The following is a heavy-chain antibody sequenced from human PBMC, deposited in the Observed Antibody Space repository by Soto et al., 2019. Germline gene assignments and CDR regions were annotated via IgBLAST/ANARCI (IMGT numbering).Heavy chain of an antibody. CDR3: ASGIAARLGGAFDY. CDR2: INHSGST. D-gene: IGHD6-6*01. J-gene: IGHJ4*02. Sequence: QVQLQQWGAGLLKPSETLSLTCAVYGGSFSGYYWSWIRQPPGKGLEWIGEINHSGSTNYNPSLKSRVTISVDTSKNQFSLKLSSVTGADTAVYYCASGIAARLGGAFDYWGQGTLVTVSS. CDR1: GGSFSGYY. V-gene: IGHV4-34*01.